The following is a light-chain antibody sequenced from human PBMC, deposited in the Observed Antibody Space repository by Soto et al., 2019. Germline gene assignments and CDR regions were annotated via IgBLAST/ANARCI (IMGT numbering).Light chain of an antibody. J-gene: IGLJ1*01. CDR2: GND. Sequence: QSVLTQPPSVYGAPGQRVTISCTGTSSNIGAGYEVHWYHQLPGTAPKFLVSGNDNRPSGVPDRLSASKSGTSGSLAITDLQAEDEGHYYCQSYDRGLTAYVFGTGTKVTVL. CDR3: QSYDRGLTAYV. V-gene: IGLV1-40*01. CDR1: SSNIGAGYE.